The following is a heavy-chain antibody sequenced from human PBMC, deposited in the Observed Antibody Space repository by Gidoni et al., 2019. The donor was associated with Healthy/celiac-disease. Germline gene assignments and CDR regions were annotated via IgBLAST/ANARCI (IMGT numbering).Heavy chain of an antibody. J-gene: IGHJ4*02. CDR2: IYYSGST. D-gene: IGHD2-2*01. Sequence: QVQLQESGPGLVKPSQTLSLTCTVSGGSISSGDYYWSWIRQPPGKGLEWIGYIYYSGSTYYNPSLKSRVTISVDTSKNQFSLKLSSVTAADTAVYYCARDSRYCSSTSCYPAVDYWGQGTLVTVSS. V-gene: IGHV4-30-4*01. CDR1: GGSISSGDYY. CDR3: ARDSRYCSSTSCYPAVDY.